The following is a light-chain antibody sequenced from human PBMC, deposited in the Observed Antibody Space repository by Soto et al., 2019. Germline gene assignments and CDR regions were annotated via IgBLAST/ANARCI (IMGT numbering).Light chain of an antibody. V-gene: IGKV1-13*02. Sequence: AIQLTQSPSSLSASVGDRVSITCRASQDIKTYLAWYQQKPGKAPRLLMYDVSTLESGVPSRFRGSGSGTEFTLTINSLQPDDYATYYCQQYNSYSWTFGHGTKVDIK. J-gene: IGKJ1*01. CDR2: DVS. CDR3: QQYNSYSWT. CDR1: QDIKTY.